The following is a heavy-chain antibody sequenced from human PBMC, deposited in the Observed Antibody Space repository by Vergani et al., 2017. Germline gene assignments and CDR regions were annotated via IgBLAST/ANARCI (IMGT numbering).Heavy chain of an antibody. D-gene: IGHD6-13*01. CDR2: ISSSSSYT. CDR3: ARDDSSSPGNYYYGMDV. Sequence: QVQLVESGGGLVKPGGSLRLSCAASGFTFSDYYISWIRQAPGKGLEWVSYISSSSSYTNYADSVKGRFTISRDNAKNSLYLQMNSLRAEDTAVYYCARDDSSSPGNYYYGMDVWGQGTTVTVSS. J-gene: IGHJ6*02. CDR1: GFTFSDYY. V-gene: IGHV3-11*06.